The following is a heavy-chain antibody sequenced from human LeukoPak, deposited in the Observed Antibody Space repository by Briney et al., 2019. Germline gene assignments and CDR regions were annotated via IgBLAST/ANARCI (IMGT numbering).Heavy chain of an antibody. V-gene: IGHV1-69*06. CDR2: IIPIFGTA. J-gene: IGHJ3*02. Sequence: SSVKVSCKATVGTFSSYAISWVRQAPGQGLDWVGGIIPIFGTANYAQKFQGRVTITADKSTSTAYMELSSLRSEDTAVYYCARGDYGDYGRAFDIWGQGTMVTVSS. CDR3: ARGDYGDYGRAFDI. CDR1: VGTFSSYA. D-gene: IGHD4-17*01.